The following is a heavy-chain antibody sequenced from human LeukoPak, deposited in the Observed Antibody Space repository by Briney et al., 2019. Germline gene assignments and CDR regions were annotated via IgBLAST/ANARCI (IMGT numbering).Heavy chain of an antibody. CDR2: INHSGST. CDR1: GGSFSGYY. J-gene: IGHJ6*03. V-gene: IGHV4-34*01. CDR3: ARGRRERYCSGGSCYSRYHYYYMDV. Sequence: PSETLSLTCAVYGGSFSGYYWSWIRQPPGKGLEWIGEINHSGSTNYNPSLKSRVTISVDTSKNQFSLKLSSVTAADTAVYYCARGRRERYCSGGSCYSRYHYYYMDVWGKGTTATVSS. D-gene: IGHD2-15*01.